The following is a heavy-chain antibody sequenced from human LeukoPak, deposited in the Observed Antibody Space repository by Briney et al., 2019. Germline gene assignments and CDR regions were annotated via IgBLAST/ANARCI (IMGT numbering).Heavy chain of an antibody. J-gene: IGHJ6*03. CDR2: IYYSGST. CDR1: GGSISSYY. V-gene: IGHV4-59*01. Sequence: TSETLSLTCTVSGGSISSYYWSRIRQPPGKGLEWIGYIYYSGSTNYNPSLKSRVTISIDTSKNQFSLKLSSVTAADTAVYYCARWYYYYMDVWGKGTTVTVSS. CDR3: ARWYYYYMDV.